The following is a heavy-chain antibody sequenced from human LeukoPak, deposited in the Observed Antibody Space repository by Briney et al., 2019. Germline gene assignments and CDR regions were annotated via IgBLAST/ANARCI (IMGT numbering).Heavy chain of an antibody. J-gene: IGHJ4*02. CDR1: GGSISSSSYY. Sequence: SETLSLTCTVSGGSISSSSYYWGWIHQPPGKGLEWIGSIYYSGSTYYNPSLKSRVTISVDTSKNQFSLKLSSVTAADTAVYYCARAFYDFAYYFDYWGQGTLVTVSS. CDR3: ARAFYDFAYYFDY. V-gene: IGHV4-39*01. CDR2: IYYSGST. D-gene: IGHD3-3*01.